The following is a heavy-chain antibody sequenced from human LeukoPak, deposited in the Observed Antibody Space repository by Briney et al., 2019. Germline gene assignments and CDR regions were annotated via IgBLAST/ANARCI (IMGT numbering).Heavy chain of an antibody. CDR2: INHSGST. J-gene: IGHJ6*02. CDR3: ARVGGGCNCSSTSCCYYYGMDV. V-gene: IGHV4-34*01. D-gene: IGHD2-2*01. Sequence: KPSETLSLTCAVYGGSFSGYYWSWIRQPPGKGLEWIGEINHSGSTNYNPSLKSRVTISVDTSKNQFSLKLSSVTAADTAVYYCARVGGGCNCSSTSCCYYYGMDVWGQGTTVTVSS. CDR1: GGSFSGYY.